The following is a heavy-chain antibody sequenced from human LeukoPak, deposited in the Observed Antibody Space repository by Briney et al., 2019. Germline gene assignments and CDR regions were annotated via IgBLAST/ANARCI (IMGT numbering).Heavy chain of an antibody. CDR3: ASSVGSTDY. J-gene: IGHJ4*02. D-gene: IGHD1-26*01. V-gene: IGHV4-34*01. CDR1: GESLSKYY. Sequence: PSETLSLTCAVYGESLSKYYWTWIRQSPGKGLEWIGEVNHRGSTNLNPSLKSRVTLSVDTSKHQFSLRLTSVTAADAAVYYCASSVGSTDYWGQGTLVTVSS. CDR2: VNHRGST.